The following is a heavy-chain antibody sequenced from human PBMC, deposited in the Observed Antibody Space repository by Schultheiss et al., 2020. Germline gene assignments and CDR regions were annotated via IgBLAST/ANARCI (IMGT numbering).Heavy chain of an antibody. D-gene: IGHD4-23*01. J-gene: IGHJ3*02. Sequence: ASVKVSCKASGYTFTGYYMHWVRQAPGQGLEWMGWMNPNSGNTGYAQKFQGRVTMTTDTSTSTAYMELSRLRSDDTAVYYCARSVGHDAFDIWGQGTTVTVSS. CDR3: ARSVGHDAFDI. V-gene: IGHV1-2*02. CDR2: MNPNSGNT. CDR1: GYTFTGYY.